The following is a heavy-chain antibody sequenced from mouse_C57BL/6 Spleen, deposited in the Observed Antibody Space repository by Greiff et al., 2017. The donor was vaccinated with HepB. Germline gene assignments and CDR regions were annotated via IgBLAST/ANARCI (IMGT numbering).Heavy chain of an antibody. V-gene: IGHV2-6-1*01. CDR2: IWSDGST. CDR3: ARHSPSYYGSSDDYAMGY. D-gene: IGHD1-1*01. CDR1: GFSLTSYG. Sequence: VHLVESGPGLVAPSQSLSITCTVSGFSLTSYGVHWVRQPPGKGLEWLVVIWSDGSTTYNSALKSRLSISKDNSKSQVFLKMNSLQTDDTAMYYCARHSPSYYGSSDDYAMGYCGQGTSVTVSS. J-gene: IGHJ4*01.